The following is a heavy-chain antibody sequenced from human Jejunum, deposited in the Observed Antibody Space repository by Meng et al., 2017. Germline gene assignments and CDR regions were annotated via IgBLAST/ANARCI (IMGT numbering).Heavy chain of an antibody. CDR2: IYYSGTT. D-gene: IGHD3-22*01. CDR1: GDSISSSSYY. V-gene: IGHV4-39*07. J-gene: IGHJ4*02. CDR3: AREMTSAYFSES. Sequence: SETLSLTCTVSGDSISSSSYYWGWIRQTPGKGLEWIGSIYYSGTTYYNPSLNSRVTISVDTSKNHFSLKLNSLTAADTAVYYCAREMTSAYFSESWGQGTLVTVSS.